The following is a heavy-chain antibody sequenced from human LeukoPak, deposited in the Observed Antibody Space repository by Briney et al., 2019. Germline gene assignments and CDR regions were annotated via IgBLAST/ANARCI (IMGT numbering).Heavy chain of an antibody. CDR3: ARREAAAISWFDP. J-gene: IGHJ5*02. D-gene: IGHD2-2*01. Sequence: GASVKVSCKASGGTFSSYAISWVRQAPGQGLEWMGGIIPIFGTANYAQKFQGRVTITTDESTSTAYMELSSLRSEDTAVYYCARREAAAISWFDPWGQGTLVTVSS. V-gene: IGHV1-69*05. CDR1: GGTFSSYA. CDR2: IIPIFGTA.